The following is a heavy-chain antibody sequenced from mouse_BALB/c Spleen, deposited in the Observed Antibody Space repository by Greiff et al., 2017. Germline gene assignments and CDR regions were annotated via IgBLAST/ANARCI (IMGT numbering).Heavy chain of an antibody. CDR3: ARYRYEYFDV. CDR1: GFTFSSFG. J-gene: IGHJ1*01. Sequence: EVMLVESGGGLVQPGGSRKLSCAASGFTFSSFGMHWVRQAPEKGLEWVAYISSGSSTIYYADTVKGRFTISRDNAKNTLYLQMSSLKSEDTAMYYCARYRYEYFDVWGAGTTVTVSS. CDR2: ISSGSSTI. D-gene: IGHD2-14*01. V-gene: IGHV5-17*02.